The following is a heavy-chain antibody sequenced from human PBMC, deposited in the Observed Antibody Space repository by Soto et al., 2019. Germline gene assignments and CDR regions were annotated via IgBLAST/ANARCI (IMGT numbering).Heavy chain of an antibody. V-gene: IGHV1-2*02. CDR2: INPNSGGT. D-gene: IGHD6-6*01. CDR3: AREVRLGVAARRYWVDP. Sequence: ASVKVSCKASGYTFTGYYMHWVRQAPGQGLEWMGWINPNSGGTNYAQKFQGRVTMTRDTSISTAYMELSRLRSDDTAVYYCAREVRLGVAARRYWVDPWGQGTLVTVSS. J-gene: IGHJ5*02. CDR1: GYTFTGYY.